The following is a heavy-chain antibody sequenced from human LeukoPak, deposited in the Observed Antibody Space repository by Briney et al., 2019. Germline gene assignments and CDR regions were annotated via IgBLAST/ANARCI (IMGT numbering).Heavy chain of an antibody. Sequence: GGSLRLSCAASGFTFSSYGMHWVRQAPGKGLEWVAIIWHDGSGKYYADSVKGRFTISRDNSKNTLYLQMNSLRAEDTAVYFCTRQSENFSLDYWGQGTLVTVSS. V-gene: IGHV3-33*01. CDR3: TRQSENFSLDY. J-gene: IGHJ4*02. D-gene: IGHD3-3*01. CDR2: IWHDGSGK. CDR1: GFTFSSYG.